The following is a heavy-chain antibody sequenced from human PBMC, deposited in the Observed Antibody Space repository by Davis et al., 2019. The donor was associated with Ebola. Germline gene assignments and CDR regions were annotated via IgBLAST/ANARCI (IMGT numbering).Heavy chain of an antibody. D-gene: IGHD5-12*01. CDR2: ITYSGKT. Sequence: SETLSLTCTVSGGSIGTYYWSWIRQPPGKGLEWIGYITYSGKTYYNLSLESRVTVSLDTSKNQFSLNLTSVTAADTAVYYCARDLGYDNWFDPWGQGTLVTVSS. V-gene: IGHV4-59*01. CDR3: ARDLGYDNWFDP. CDR1: GGSIGTYY. J-gene: IGHJ5*02.